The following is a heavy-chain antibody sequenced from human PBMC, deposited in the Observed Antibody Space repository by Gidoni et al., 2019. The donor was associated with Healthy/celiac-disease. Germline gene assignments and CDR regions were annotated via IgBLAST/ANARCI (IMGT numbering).Heavy chain of an antibody. Sequence: QVQLQQWGAGLLKPSETLSLTCAVYGGSFSGYYWSWIRQPPGKGLEWIWEINHSGSTNYNPSLKSRVTISVDTSKNQFSLKLSSVTAADTAVYYCARGRSIGYFDYWGQGTLVTVSS. D-gene: IGHD3-10*01. V-gene: IGHV4-34*01. CDR1: GGSFSGYY. CDR3: ARGRSIGYFDY. CDR2: INHSGST. J-gene: IGHJ4*02.